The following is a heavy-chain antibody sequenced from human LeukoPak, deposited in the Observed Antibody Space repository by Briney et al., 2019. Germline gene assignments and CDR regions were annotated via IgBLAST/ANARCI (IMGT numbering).Heavy chain of an antibody. CDR2: ISYGGSNK. D-gene: IGHD5-18*01. J-gene: IGHJ4*02. CDR3: ARVRGYSYGLVGPFGY. CDR1: GFTFSSYA. V-gene: IGHV3-30-3*01. Sequence: GGSLRLSCAASGFTFSSYAMHWVRQAPGKGLEWVAVISYGGSNKYYADSVKGRFTISRDNSKNTLYLQMNSLRAEDTAVYYCARVRGYSYGLVGPFGYWGQGTLVTVSS.